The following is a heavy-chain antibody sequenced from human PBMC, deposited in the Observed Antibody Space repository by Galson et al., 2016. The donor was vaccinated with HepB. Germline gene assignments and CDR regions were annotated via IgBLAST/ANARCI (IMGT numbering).Heavy chain of an antibody. Sequence: TLSLTCTVSGASISSGGYFWSWIRQPAGKRLEWIGRIYTSGSTNYNPSLKSRVTISVDTSKNQFSLKLSSVTAADTAVYYCARFGISGRGGGWYYFDSWGQGTLVTVSS. CDR1: GASISSGGYF. J-gene: IGHJ4*02. CDR2: IYTSGST. CDR3: ARFGISGRGGGWYYFDS. V-gene: IGHV4-61*02. D-gene: IGHD6-19*01.